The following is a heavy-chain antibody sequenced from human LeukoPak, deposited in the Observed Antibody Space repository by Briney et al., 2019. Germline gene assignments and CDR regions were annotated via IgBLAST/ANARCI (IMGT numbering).Heavy chain of an antibody. CDR2: IKQDGSER. D-gene: IGHD3-10*01. CDR3: ARDGDYYGSGSYYNHPFDY. J-gene: IGHJ4*02. CDR1: GFTFSSYW. V-gene: IGHV3-7*01. Sequence: GGSLRLSCAASGFTFSSYWMSWVRQAPGKGLEWVANIKQDGSERYYVDSVKGRFTISRDNAKNSLYLQMNSLRAEDTAVYYCARDGDYYGSGSYYNHPFDYWGQGTLVTVSS.